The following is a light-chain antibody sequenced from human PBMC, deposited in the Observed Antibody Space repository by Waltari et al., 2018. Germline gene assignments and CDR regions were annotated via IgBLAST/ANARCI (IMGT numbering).Light chain of an antibody. V-gene: IGLV8-61*01. J-gene: IGLJ3*02. CDR3: SIYMGSGIWV. Sequence: QTVVTQEPSLSVSPGGTVTLTCVLSSGSLSTTSYATWYQQTPGQAPRTLVYKASSRSSGVPDRFSGPILGNKAALTITGAQPEDESDYYCSIYMGSGIWVFGGGTKLTVL. CDR2: KAS. CDR1: SGSLSTTSY.